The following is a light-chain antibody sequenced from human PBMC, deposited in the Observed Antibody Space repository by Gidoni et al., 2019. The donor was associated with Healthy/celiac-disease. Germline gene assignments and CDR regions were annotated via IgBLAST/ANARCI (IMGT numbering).Light chain of an antibody. J-gene: IGKJ2*01. CDR3: QQYYSTPGT. CDR2: WAS. Sequence: IVLTQSPDSLAVSPGERATINCKSSQSVLYSSNNKNYLAWYQQKPGQPPKLLMYWASTRESGVPDRFSGSGSGTDFTLTISSLQAEDVAVYYCQQYYSTPGTFGQGTKLEIK. V-gene: IGKV4-1*01. CDR1: QSVLYSSNNKNY.